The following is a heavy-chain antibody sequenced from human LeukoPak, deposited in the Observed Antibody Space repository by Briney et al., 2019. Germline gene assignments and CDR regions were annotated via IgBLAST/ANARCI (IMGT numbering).Heavy chain of an antibody. Sequence: GESLRLSCAASGFTFSSYAVSWVRQAPGKGLEWVSGSSTSGGSSSYADSVKGRFTISRDNPRNTLYMQMNSLRAEDTPLYYCAIMHPYYDGSGYWVQWGQGTLVTVSS. V-gene: IGHV3-23*01. CDR1: GFTFSSYA. CDR2: SSTSGGSS. J-gene: IGHJ4*02. CDR3: AIMHPYYDGSGYWVQ. D-gene: IGHD3-22*01.